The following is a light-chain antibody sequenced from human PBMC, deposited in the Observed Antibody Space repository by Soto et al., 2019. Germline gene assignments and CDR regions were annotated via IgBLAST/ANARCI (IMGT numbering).Light chain of an antibody. CDR3: QSYDSSLSGYVV. V-gene: IGLV1-40*01. Sequence: QSVLTQPPSVSGAPGQRVTISCTGCSSNIGAGYDVHWYQQLPGTAPKLLIYGNSNRPSGVTDRFSGSKSGTSASLAITGLQAEDEADYYCQSYDSSLSGYVVFGGGTKLTVL. J-gene: IGLJ2*01. CDR1: SSNIGAGYD. CDR2: GNS.